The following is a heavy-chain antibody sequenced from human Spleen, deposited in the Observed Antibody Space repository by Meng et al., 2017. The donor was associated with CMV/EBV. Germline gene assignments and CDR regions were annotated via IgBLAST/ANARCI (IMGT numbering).Heavy chain of an antibody. CDR3: ARGASSNTGGWFDP. Sequence: KASGYTFTRYDINWVRQANGQGLEWMGWMNPNSGNTGYAQKFQGRVTMTRNTSISTAYMELSSLRSEDTAVYYCARGASSNTGGWFDPWGQGTLVTVSS. D-gene: IGHD6-13*01. J-gene: IGHJ5*02. V-gene: IGHV1-8*01. CDR2: MNPNSGNT. CDR1: GYTFTRYD.